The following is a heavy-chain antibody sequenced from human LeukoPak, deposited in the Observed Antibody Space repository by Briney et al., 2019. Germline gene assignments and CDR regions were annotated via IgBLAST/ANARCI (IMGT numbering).Heavy chain of an antibody. CDR1: GFTFRSYA. CDR3: AKSKGAMVREIIIAPFDY. Sequence: GSLRLSCAASGFTFRSYAMSWGRQAPGKGLEWVSAVRGSGVNTYYADSVQGRFTISRDNSKNTVYLQMNSLRAEDTAVYYCAKSKGAMVREIIIAPFDYWGQGTLVTVSS. CDR2: VRGSGVNT. V-gene: IGHV3-23*01. J-gene: IGHJ4*02. D-gene: IGHD3-10*01.